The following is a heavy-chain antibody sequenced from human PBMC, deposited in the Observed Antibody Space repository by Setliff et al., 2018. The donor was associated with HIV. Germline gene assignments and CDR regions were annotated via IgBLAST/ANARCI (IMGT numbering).Heavy chain of an antibody. CDR1: GFTFSSYS. CDR2: IDYSGSP. Sequence: GSLSLSCAASGFTFSSYSMNWVRQSPGKGLEWIGEIDYSGSPNYNPSLKSRVTISIDTSKKQFSLRLTSVTAADTAVYYCARVARYSYGSFESWGQGTLVTVSS. CDR3: ARVARYSYGSFES. J-gene: IGHJ4*02. V-gene: IGHV4-34*01. D-gene: IGHD5-18*01.